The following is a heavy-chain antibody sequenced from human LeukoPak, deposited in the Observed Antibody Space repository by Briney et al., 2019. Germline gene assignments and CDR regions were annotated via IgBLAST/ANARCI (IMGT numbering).Heavy chain of an antibody. CDR2: IKQDGTEK. CDR3: ARHYYGTSGYYGRDYFDY. Sequence: GGSLRLSCAASGFTFSYYWMSWVRQAPGKGPEWVANIKQDGTEKYYVDSVKGRFTISRDNAKNSLYLQMNSLRAEDTAVYYCARHYYGTSGYYGRDYFDYWGQGTLVTVSS. D-gene: IGHD3-22*01. J-gene: IGHJ4*02. V-gene: IGHV3-7*01. CDR1: GFTFSYYW.